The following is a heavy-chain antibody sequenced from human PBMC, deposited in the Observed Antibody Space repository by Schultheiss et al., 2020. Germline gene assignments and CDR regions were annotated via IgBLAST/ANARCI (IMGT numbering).Heavy chain of an antibody. CDR1: GGSFSGYY. Sequence: SETLSLTCAVYGGSFSGYYWGWIRQPPGKGLEWIGEINHSGSTNYNPSLKSRVTISVDTSKNQFSLKLSSVTAADTAVYYCARHEFPPITMVRGAWFDPWGQGTLVTVSS. CDR2: INHSGST. J-gene: IGHJ5*02. D-gene: IGHD3-10*01. V-gene: IGHV4-34*01. CDR3: ARHEFPPITMVRGAWFDP.